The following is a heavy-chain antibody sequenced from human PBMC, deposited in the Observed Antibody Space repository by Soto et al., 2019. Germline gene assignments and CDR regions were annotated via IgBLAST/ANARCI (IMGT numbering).Heavy chain of an antibody. Sequence: SETLSLTCAVYGGSFSGYYWSWIRQPPGKGLEWIGYIYYSGSTNYNPSLKSRVTISVDTSKNQFSLKLSSVTAADTAVYYCARLRGYYDSSGYPHTRYYYYGMDVWGQGTTVTVSS. D-gene: IGHD3-22*01. CDR1: GGSFSGYY. V-gene: IGHV4-59*01. CDR3: ARLRGYYDSSGYPHTRYYYYGMDV. CDR2: IYYSGST. J-gene: IGHJ6*02.